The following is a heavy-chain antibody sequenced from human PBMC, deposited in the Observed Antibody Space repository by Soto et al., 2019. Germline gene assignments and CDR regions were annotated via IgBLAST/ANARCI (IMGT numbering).Heavy chain of an antibody. J-gene: IGHJ4*02. D-gene: IGHD2-2*01. CDR1: GFAFNNYG. CDR2: ISKSDYT. CDR3: AREDSIIIPAVSDF. V-gene: IGHV3-21*01. Sequence: XGSLRLSCTVAGFAFNNYGINWVRQAPGKGLEWVSSISKSDYTYYSDSVTGRFTISRDNAKNSVSLQMNTLRVEDTAVYYCAREDSIIIPAVSDFWGQGTLVTVSS.